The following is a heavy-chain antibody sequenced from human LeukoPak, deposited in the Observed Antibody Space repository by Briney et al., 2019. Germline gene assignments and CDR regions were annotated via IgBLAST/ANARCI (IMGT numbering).Heavy chain of an antibody. Sequence: EGSLRLSCAASGFTFDDYGMSWVRQAPGKGLEWVSGINWNGGSTGYADSVKGRFTISRDNAKNSLYLQMNSLRAEDTALYYCARYDSSGYRYYYYHIDVWGKGTTVTVSS. CDR2: INWNGGST. D-gene: IGHD3-22*01. V-gene: IGHV3-20*04. CDR3: ARYDSSGYRYYYYHIDV. J-gene: IGHJ6*03. CDR1: GFTFDDYG.